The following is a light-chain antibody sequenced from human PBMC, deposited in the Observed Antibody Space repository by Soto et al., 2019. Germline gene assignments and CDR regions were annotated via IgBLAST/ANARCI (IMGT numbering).Light chain of an antibody. V-gene: IGLV3-21*04. CDR2: YDT. CDR1: NIGSES. J-gene: IGLJ2*01. Sequence: SYELTQPPSVSVAPGKTARITCEGNNIGSESVHWYQQKPGRAPVLVIFYDTVRPSGIPERFSGSNSGNTATLTISRVDAGDDADYYCQVWDSSSDHSVFGGGTKVTVL. CDR3: QVWDSSSDHSV.